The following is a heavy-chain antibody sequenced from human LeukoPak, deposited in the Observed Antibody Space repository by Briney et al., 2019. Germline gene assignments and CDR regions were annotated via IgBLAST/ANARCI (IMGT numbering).Heavy chain of an antibody. Sequence: PSETLSLTCAVYGGSFSGYYWSWIRQPPGKGLEWIGEINHSGSTNYNPSLKSRVTISVDTSKNQFSLKLSSVTAADTAVYYCAGGQSVRWLVRGIPYAFDIWGQGTMVTVSS. CDR3: AGGQSVRWLVRGIPYAFDI. D-gene: IGHD6-19*01. CDR1: GGSFSGYY. V-gene: IGHV4-34*01. J-gene: IGHJ3*02. CDR2: INHSGST.